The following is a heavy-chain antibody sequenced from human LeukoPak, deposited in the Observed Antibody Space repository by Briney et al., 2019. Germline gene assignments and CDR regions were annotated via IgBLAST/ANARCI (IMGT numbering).Heavy chain of an antibody. Sequence: PSETLSLTCAVYGGSFSGYYWSWIRQPPGKGLEWIGEINHSGSTNYNPSLKSRVTILVDTSKNQFSLKLSSVTAADTAVYYCASLPASIAARGRIDYWGQGTLVTVSS. J-gene: IGHJ4*02. CDR3: ASLPASIAARGRIDY. CDR2: INHSGST. CDR1: GGSFSGYY. V-gene: IGHV4-34*01. D-gene: IGHD6-6*01.